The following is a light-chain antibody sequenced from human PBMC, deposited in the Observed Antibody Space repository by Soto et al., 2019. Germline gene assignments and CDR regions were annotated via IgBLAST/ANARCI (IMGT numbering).Light chain of an antibody. CDR3: QQRSRWPLT. Sequence: EIVLTQSPATLSLSPGERATLSCRASQSIRSYLAWYQQKPGQAPRLLIYDASNRATGIPARFSGSGSCTDFTLTLSSLETEDFAVYYCQQRSRWPLTFGGGTKVQI. CDR2: DAS. V-gene: IGKV3-11*01. J-gene: IGKJ4*01. CDR1: QSIRSY.